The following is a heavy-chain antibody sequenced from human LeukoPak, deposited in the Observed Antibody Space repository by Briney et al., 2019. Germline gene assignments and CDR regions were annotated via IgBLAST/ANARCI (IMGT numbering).Heavy chain of an antibody. CDR1: GGSISSSSYY. J-gene: IGHJ4*02. CDR3: ARADSSSWTGGYYFDY. Sequence: SETLSLTCTVSGGSISSSSYYWGWIRQPPGKGLEWIGSIYYSGSTYYNPSLKSRVTISVDTSKNQFSLKLSSVTAADTAAYYCARADSSSWTGGYYFDYWGQGTLVTVSS. V-gene: IGHV4-39*07. CDR2: IYYSGST. D-gene: IGHD6-13*01.